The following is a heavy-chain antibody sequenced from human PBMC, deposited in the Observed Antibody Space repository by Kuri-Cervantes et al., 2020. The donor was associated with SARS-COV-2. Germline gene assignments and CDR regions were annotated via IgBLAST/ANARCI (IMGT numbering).Heavy chain of an antibody. CDR2: INHSGST. D-gene: IGHD5-12*01. CDR1: GGSFSSYY. J-gene: IGHJ4*02. Sequence: GSLRLSCAVYGGSFSSYYWSWIRRPPGKGLEWIGEINHSGSTNYNPSLKSRVTITVDTSKSQFSLKLSSVTAADTAVYYCARGGGGYILRAKYFDYWGQGTLVTVSS. CDR3: ARGGGGYILRAKYFDY. V-gene: IGHV4-34*01.